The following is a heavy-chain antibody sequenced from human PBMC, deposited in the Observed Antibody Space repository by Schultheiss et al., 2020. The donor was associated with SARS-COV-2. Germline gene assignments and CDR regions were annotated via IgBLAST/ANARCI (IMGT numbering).Heavy chain of an antibody. CDR2: IYYSGGT. CDR1: GGSISSYY. J-gene: IGHJ4*02. Sequence: SQTLSLTCTVSGGSISSYYWSWIRQPPGKGLEWIGYIYYSGGTNYSPPLKSRVTISVDTSKNQFSLNLSSVTAADSAVYYCARGNGWYFYWGQGTQVTVSS. CDR3: ARGNGWYFY. V-gene: IGHV4-59*01. D-gene: IGHD6-19*01.